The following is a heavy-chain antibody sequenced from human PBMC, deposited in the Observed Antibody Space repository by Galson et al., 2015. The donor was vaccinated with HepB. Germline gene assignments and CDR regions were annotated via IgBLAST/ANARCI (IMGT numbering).Heavy chain of an antibody. V-gene: IGHV3-30*03. Sequence: SLRLSCAASGFTFSSYVMHWVRQAPGKGLEWVTVISTNGNDKFYADSVKGRFTISRDNSRNTLSLQMNSLTSEDTAVYYCTREGEGAFDYWGQGTLVTVSS. CDR3: TREGEGAFDY. CDR2: ISTNGNDK. D-gene: IGHD3-16*01. J-gene: IGHJ4*02. CDR1: GFTFSSYV.